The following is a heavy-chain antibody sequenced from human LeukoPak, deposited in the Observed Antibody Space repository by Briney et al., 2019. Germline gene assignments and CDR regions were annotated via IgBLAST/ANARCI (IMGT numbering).Heavy chain of an antibody. Sequence: KPSETLSLTCTVSGGSISSYYWSWIRQPPGKGLEWIGYIYYSGSTNYNPSLKSRVTISVDTSKNQFSLKLSSVTAADTAVYYCARNLYSGYAFKSGMDVWGQGTTVTVSS. CDR2: IYYSGST. CDR1: GGSISSYY. J-gene: IGHJ6*02. V-gene: IGHV4-59*01. CDR3: ARNLYSGYAFKSGMDV. D-gene: IGHD5-12*01.